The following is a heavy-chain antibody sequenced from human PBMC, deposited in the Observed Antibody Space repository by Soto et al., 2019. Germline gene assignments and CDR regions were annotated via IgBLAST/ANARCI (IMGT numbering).Heavy chain of an antibody. CDR3: ARSLWPNYYGSGSYGGMDV. J-gene: IGHJ6*02. CDR2: IYYSGST. Sequence: PSETLSLTCTVSVGSISSGGYYWSWILQHPGKGLEWIGYIYYSGSTYYNPSLKSRVTISVDTSKNQFSLKLSSVTAADTAVYYCARSLWPNYYGSGSYGGMDVWGQGTTVTVSS. V-gene: IGHV4-31*03. CDR1: VGSISSGGYY. D-gene: IGHD3-10*01.